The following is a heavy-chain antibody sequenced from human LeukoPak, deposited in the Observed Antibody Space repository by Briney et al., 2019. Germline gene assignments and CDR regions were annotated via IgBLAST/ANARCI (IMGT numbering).Heavy chain of an antibody. CDR3: ASGWFGELWDYYYGMDV. Sequence: EASVKVSCKASGGTFSSHAISWERQAPGQGLEWMGGIIPIFGTANYAQKFQGRVTITADESTSTAYMELSSLRSEDTAVYYCASGWFGELWDYYYGMDVWGKGTTVTVSS. CDR2: IIPIFGTA. J-gene: IGHJ6*04. V-gene: IGHV1-69*13. D-gene: IGHD3-10*01. CDR1: GGTFSSHA.